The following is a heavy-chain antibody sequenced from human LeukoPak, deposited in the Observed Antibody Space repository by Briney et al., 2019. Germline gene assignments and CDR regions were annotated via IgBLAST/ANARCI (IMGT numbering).Heavy chain of an antibody. Sequence: GASVKVSCKASGYTFTSYDINWVRQATGQGLEWMGWMNPNSGNTGYAQKFQGRVTMTRDTSTSTVYMELSSLRSEDTAVYYCALYGSDAFDIWGQGTMVTVSS. J-gene: IGHJ3*02. V-gene: IGHV1-8*01. CDR2: MNPNSGNT. D-gene: IGHD3-10*01. CDR1: GYTFTSYD. CDR3: ALYGSDAFDI.